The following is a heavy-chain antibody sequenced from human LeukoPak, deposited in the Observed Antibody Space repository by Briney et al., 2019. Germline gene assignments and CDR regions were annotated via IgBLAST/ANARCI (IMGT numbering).Heavy chain of an antibody. CDR3: ARGVSRREELPHWFDP. V-gene: IGHV6-1*01. CDR1: GDSVSSNSAA. J-gene: IGHJ5*02. D-gene: IGHD1-7*01. Sequence: SQTLSLTCAISGDSVSSNSAAWNWIRQSPSRGLEWLGRTYYRSKWYNDYAVSVKSRITINPDTSKNQFSLQLNSVTPEDTAVYYCARGVSRREELPHWFDPWGQGTLVTVSS. CDR2: TYYRSKWYN.